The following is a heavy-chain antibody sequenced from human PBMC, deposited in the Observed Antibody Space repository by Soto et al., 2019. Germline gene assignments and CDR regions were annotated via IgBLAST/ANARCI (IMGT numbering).Heavy chain of an antibody. V-gene: IGHV4-30-2*01. CDR1: GGSVTMSSFS. D-gene: IGHD1-26*01. CDR2: ISHSGAT. Sequence: SETLSLSCALSGGSVTMSSFSWAWVQQPPGRGLQWIGYISHSGATSSDPTLKSRVTISRDRAKNQFSLKLTSVTAADTAVYYCASLDYYGSWLDPWGQGTLVTVSS. J-gene: IGHJ5*02. CDR3: ASLDYYGSWLDP.